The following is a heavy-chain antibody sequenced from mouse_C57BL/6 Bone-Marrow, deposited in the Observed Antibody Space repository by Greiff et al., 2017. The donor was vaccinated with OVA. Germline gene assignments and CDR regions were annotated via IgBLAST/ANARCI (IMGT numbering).Heavy chain of an antibody. V-gene: IGHV1-81*01. J-gene: IGHJ2*01. CDR1: GYTFTSHG. D-gene: IGHD1-1*01. CDR3: ARGDFHYYGSSYGY. CDR2: IYPRSGNT. Sequence: VQLQQSGAELARPGASVKLSCKASGYTFTSHGISWVQQRTGQGLEWIGEIYPRSGNTYYNEKFKGKATLTADKSSSTAYMELRSLTSEDSAVYFCARGDFHYYGSSYGYWGQGTTLTVSS.